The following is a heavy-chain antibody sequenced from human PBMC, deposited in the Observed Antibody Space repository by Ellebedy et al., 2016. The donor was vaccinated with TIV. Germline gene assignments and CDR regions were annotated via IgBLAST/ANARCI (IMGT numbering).Heavy chain of an antibody. CDR3: ARKESGSTSLFD. V-gene: IGHV3-33*01. J-gene: IGHJ4*02. D-gene: IGHD2-21*01. Sequence: GESLKISCAASGFTFSTYGMHWVRQAPGKGLEWVAVIWYDGSNKYYADSVKGRFTISRDNSKNTLSLQMNSLRADDTAVYYCARKESGSTSLFDWGQGTLVTVSS. CDR1: GFTFSTYG. CDR2: IWYDGSNK.